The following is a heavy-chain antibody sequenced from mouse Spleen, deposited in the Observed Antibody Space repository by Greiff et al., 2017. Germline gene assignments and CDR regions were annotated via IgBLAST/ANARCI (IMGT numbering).Heavy chain of an antibody. D-gene: IGHD2-10*02. CDR3: AREGMSYYFDY. CDR1: GYSITSGYY. CDR2: ISYDGSN. J-gene: IGHJ2*01. Sequence: EVQLQESGPGLVKPSQSLSLTCSVTGYSITSGYYWNWIRQFPGNKLEWMGYISYDGSNNYNPSLKNRISITRDTSKNQFFLKLNSVTTEDTATYYCAREGMSYYFDYWGQGTTLTVSS. V-gene: IGHV3-6*01.